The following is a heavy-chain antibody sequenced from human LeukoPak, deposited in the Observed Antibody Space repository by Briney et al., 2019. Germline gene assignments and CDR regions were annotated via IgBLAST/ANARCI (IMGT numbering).Heavy chain of an antibody. CDR2: IYYSGST. V-gene: IGHV4-31*03. CDR1: GGSISSGGYY. J-gene: IGHJ3*02. D-gene: IGHD3-16*01. CDR3: ARDLVGEGGEEHAADDAFDT. Sequence: TPSQTLSLTCTVSGGSISSGGYYWSWIRQHPGKGLEWIGYIYYSGSTYYNPSLKSRVTISVDTSKNQFSLKLSSVTAADTAVYYCARDLVGEGGEEHAADDAFDTWGQGTMVTVSS.